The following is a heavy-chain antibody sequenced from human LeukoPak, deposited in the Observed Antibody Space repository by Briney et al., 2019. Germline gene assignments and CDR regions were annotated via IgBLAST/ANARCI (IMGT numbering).Heavy chain of an antibody. CDR3: ARHDYGGNSGDY. CDR1: GFTFSSYS. Sequence: GGSLRLSCAASGFTFSSYSMNWVRQAPGKGLEWVSYIGTSSSTIYYADSVKGRFTISRDNAKNSLYLQMNSLGDEDTAVYYCARHDYGGNSGDYWGQGTLVTVSS. CDR2: IGTSSSTI. V-gene: IGHV3-48*02. D-gene: IGHD4-23*01. J-gene: IGHJ4*02.